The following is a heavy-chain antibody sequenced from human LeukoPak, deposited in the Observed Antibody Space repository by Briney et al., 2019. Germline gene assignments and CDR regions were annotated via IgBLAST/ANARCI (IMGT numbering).Heavy chain of an antibody. Sequence: SVKVSCKASGGTFSSYAISWVRQAPGQGLEWMGGIIPIFGTANYAQKFQGKVTITTDESTSTAYMELSSLRSEDTAVYYCARGSIAARPGYYYYMDVWGKGTTVTVSS. D-gene: IGHD6-6*01. CDR2: IIPIFGTA. CDR3: ARGSIAARPGYYYYMDV. CDR1: GGTFSSYA. J-gene: IGHJ6*03. V-gene: IGHV1-69*05.